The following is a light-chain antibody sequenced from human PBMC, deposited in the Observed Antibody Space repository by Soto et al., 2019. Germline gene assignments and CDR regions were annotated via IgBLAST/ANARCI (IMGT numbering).Light chain of an antibody. CDR1: SSDVGGYNY. CDR3: SSYAGSNTFV. V-gene: IGLV2-8*01. CDR2: EVS. Sequence: QSVLTQPPSASGSPGQSVTISCTGTSSDVGGYNYVSWYQQYPGKAPKLIIYEVSKRPSGVPDRFSGSKSGNTASLTVSGLQAEDEAGYFCSSYAGSNTFVFGTGTKLTVL. J-gene: IGLJ1*01.